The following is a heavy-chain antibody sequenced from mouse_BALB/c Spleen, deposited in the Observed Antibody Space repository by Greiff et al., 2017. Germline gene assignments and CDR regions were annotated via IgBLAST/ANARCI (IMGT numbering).Heavy chain of an antibody. Sequence: VQLKESGAELVRPGALVKLSCKASGFNIKDYYMHWVKQRPEQGLEWIGWIDPENGNTIYDPKFQGKASITADTSSNTAYLQLSSLTSEDTAVYYCARGNGNYVSYAMDYWGQGTSVTVSS. CDR2: IDPENGNT. CDR3: ARGNGNYVSYAMDY. D-gene: IGHD2-1*01. J-gene: IGHJ4*01. V-gene: IGHV14-1*02. CDR1: GFNIKDYY.